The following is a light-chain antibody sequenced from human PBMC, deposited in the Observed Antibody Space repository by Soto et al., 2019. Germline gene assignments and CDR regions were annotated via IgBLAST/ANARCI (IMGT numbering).Light chain of an antibody. V-gene: IGLV2-14*01. Sequence: QSVLTQPASVSGSPGQSITISCTGTSSDVGGYNFVSWYQQHPGKAPRLVIFEVNNRPSGVSDRFSGSKSGNTASLTISGLQAEDEADYYCSSYTFSSTLVVFGGGTKLTVL. CDR2: EVN. J-gene: IGLJ3*02. CDR1: SSDVGGYNF. CDR3: SSYTFSSTLVV.